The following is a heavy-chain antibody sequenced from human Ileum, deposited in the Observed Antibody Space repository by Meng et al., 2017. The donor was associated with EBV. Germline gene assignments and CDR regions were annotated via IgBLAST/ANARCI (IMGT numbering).Heavy chain of an antibody. CDR1: GFSLSISGVG. CDR2: IYWDDDK. CDR3: THRPMTSAYYYFDY. V-gene: IGHV2-5*02. J-gene: IGHJ4*02. D-gene: IGHD3-22*01. Sequence: QITLKASGPTLVKPXXXXTLXXHXSGFSLSISGVGLGWIRQPAGKALEGLALIYWDDDKRYSPSLKSRLTITKDTSKNQVVLTMTNMDPVDTATYYCTHRPMTSAYYYFDYWGQGTLVTVSS.